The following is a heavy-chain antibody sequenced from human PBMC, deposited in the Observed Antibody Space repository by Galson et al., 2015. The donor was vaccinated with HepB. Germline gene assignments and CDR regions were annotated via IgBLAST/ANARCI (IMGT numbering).Heavy chain of an antibody. CDR3: AIPPIAAGYAFDI. V-gene: IGHV5-10-1*01. Sequence: QSGAEVKKPGESLKISCKGSGYSFTSYWISWVRQMPGKGLEWMGRIDPSGSYTNYSPSFQGHVTISADKSISTAYLQWSSLKASDTAMYYCAIPPIAAGYAFDIWGQGNPGHRLL. J-gene: IGHJ3*02. CDR1: GYSFTSYW. CDR2: IDPSGSYT. D-gene: IGHD6-25*01.